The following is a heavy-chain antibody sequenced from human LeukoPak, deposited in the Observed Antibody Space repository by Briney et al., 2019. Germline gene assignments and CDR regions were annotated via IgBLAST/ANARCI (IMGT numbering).Heavy chain of an antibody. CDR1: GFTFSSYG. D-gene: IGHD3-9*01. V-gene: IGHV3-33*01. Sequence: GGSLRLSCAASGFTFSSYGMHWVRQAPGKGLEWVAVIWYDGSNKYYADSVKGRFTISRDNSKNTLYLQMDSLRAEDTAVYYCARDDTMTGYGPSTVWGQGTLVTVSS. CDR3: ARDDTMTGYGPSTV. J-gene: IGHJ4*02. CDR2: IWYDGSNK.